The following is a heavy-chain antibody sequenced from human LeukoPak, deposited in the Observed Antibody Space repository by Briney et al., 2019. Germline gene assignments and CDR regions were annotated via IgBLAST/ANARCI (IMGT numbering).Heavy chain of an antibody. CDR3: ARHPNFGVVYNWFDP. CDR2: IYYSGST. CDR1: GGSISSSSYY. V-gene: IGHV4-39*01. D-gene: IGHD3-3*01. J-gene: IGHJ5*02. Sequence: SETLSLTCTVSGGSISSSSYYWGWIRQPPGKGLEWIGSIYYSGSTYYNPSLKSRVTISVDTSKNQFSLKLSSVTAADTAVYSCARHPNFGVVYNWFDPWGQGTLVTVSS.